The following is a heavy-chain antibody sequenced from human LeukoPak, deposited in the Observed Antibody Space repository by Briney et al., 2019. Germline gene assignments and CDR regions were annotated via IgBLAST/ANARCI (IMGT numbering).Heavy chain of an antibody. CDR3: ARLNDILTGPFDY. J-gene: IGHJ4*02. V-gene: IGHV5-51*01. D-gene: IGHD3-9*01. CDR1: GYSFTKYW. CDR2: IDPSDSET. Sequence: GESLKISCKGSGYSFTKYWIGWVRQMPRKGLEWMGNIDPSDSETRHSPSFQGQVTISVDKPISTAYLQWNSLKASDTAMYYCARLNDILTGPFDYWGQGTLVTVSS.